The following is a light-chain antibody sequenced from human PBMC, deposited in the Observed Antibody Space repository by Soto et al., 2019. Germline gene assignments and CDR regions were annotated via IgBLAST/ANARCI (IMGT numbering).Light chain of an antibody. CDR2: EFS. CDR1: SSDVGGYNY. V-gene: IGLV2-8*01. Sequence: QSVLTQPPSASGSPGQSVTISCTGTSSDVGGYNYVSWYQQHTGKATKLMIYEFSKRPSGVPDRFSRSKSGTTASLTVSGLQDEDAADYYCSSYAGSNNLGVFGGGTKMTVL. J-gene: IGLJ2*01. CDR3: SSYAGSNNLGV.